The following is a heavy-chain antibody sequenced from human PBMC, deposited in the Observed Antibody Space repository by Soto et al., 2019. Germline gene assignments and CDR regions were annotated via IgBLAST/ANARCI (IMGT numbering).Heavy chain of an antibody. CDR2: IRSKAYGGTT. Sequence: GGSLRLSCTASGFTFGDYAMSWFRQAPGKGQEWVGFIRSKAYGGTTEYAASVKGRFTISRDDSKSIAYLQMNSLKTEDTAVYYCTRYCVRYCSGGSCYDPGWFAPWGQGTLVTVSS. J-gene: IGHJ5*02. V-gene: IGHV3-49*03. CDR1: GFTFGDYA. CDR3: TRYCVRYCSGGSCYDPGWFAP. D-gene: IGHD2-15*01.